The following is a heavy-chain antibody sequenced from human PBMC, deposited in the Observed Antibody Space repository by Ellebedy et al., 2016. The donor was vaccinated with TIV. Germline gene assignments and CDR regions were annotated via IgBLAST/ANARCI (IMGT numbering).Heavy chain of an antibody. V-gene: IGHV4-34*01. Sequence: MPSETLSLTCAVYGGSLSGYYLTWLRQPPGKGLEWIGEINHSRTTRYNPSLKSRVTLLVDTSSNQFSLKLSSVTAADTAGYYCARGSPATITPLFNWFDPWGQGNLVIVSS. J-gene: IGHJ5*02. CDR2: INHSRTT. D-gene: IGHD4-23*01. CDR1: GGSLSGYY. CDR3: ARGSPATITPLFNWFDP.